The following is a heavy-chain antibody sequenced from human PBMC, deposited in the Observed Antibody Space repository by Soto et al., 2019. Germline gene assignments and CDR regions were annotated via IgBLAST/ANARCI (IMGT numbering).Heavy chain of an antibody. J-gene: IGHJ3*02. CDR3: ARDDSSGYDAFDI. D-gene: IGHD3-22*01. Sequence: PVKVSCKASGGTFSSYAISCVRQAPGQGLEWMGGIIPIFGTANYAQKFQGRVTITADESTSTAYMELSSLRSEDTAVYYCARDDSSGYDAFDIWGQGTIVTVSS. CDR2: IIPIFGTA. V-gene: IGHV1-69*13. CDR1: GGTFSSYA.